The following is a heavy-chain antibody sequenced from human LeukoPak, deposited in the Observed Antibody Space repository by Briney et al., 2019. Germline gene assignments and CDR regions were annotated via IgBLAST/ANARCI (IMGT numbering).Heavy chain of an antibody. Sequence: SQTLSLTCTVSGGSISSGGYYWSWIRQHPGKGLEWYGYIYYSGSTYYNPSLKSRVTISVDTSKNQFSLKLSSVTAADTAVYYCARDIVSSSWGMDVWGQGTTVTVSS. J-gene: IGHJ6*02. CDR3: ARDIVSSSWGMDV. V-gene: IGHV4-31*03. CDR1: GGSISSGGYY. CDR2: IYYSGST. D-gene: IGHD6-13*01.